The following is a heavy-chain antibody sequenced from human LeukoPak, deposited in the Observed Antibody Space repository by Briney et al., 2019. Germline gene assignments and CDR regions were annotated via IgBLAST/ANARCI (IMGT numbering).Heavy chain of an antibody. CDR3: ANRLGGSGWNVGYFLH. CDR1: GFSLSTTGVG. Sequence: SGPTPVNPTQTLTLTCTLSGFSLSTTGVGVGWIRRPPGKALEWLALIYWDDAKRYSPSLKSRLTITKDTSKNQVVLTMTNMDPVDTATYYCANRLGGSGWNVGYFLHWGQGTLVTVSS. V-gene: IGHV2-5*02. J-gene: IGHJ1*01. D-gene: IGHD6-19*01. CDR2: IYWDDAK.